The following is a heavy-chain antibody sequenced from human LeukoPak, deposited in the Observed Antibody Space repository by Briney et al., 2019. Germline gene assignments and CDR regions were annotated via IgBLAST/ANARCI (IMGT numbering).Heavy chain of an antibody. V-gene: IGHV3-21*01. Sequence: GGSLRLSCAASGFTFSSYSMSWVRQAPGKGLEWVSSISSSSSYIYYADSVKGRFTISRDNAKNSLYLQMNSLRAEDTAVYYCARDLTTVVIGEFDYWGQGTLVTVSS. CDR2: ISSSSSYI. D-gene: IGHD4-23*01. CDR3: ARDLTTVVIGEFDY. CDR1: GFTFSSYS. J-gene: IGHJ4*02.